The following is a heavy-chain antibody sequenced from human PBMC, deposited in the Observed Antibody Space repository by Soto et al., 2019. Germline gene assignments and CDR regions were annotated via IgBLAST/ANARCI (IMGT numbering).Heavy chain of an antibody. J-gene: IGHJ4*02. V-gene: IGHV3-23*01. CDR3: AKDVYDYSWGSYRTLPDY. CDR2: ISGSGGST. Sequence: GGSLRLSCAASGFTFSSYAMSWVRQAPGKGLEWVSAISGSGGSTYYADSVKGRFTISRDNSKNTLYLQMNSLRAKDTAVDDCAKDVYDYSWGSYRTLPDYWGQGTLVTVSS. CDR1: GFTFSSYA. D-gene: IGHD3-16*02.